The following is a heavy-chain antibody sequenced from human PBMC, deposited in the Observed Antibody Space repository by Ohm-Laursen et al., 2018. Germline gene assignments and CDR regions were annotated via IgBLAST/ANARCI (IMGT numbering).Heavy chain of an antibody. Sequence: TLSLTCTVSGGSISSSGYYWGWIRQPPGKGLEWIGSIYYTGRKYYNPSLRSRVTISADTSKKQFSLRMSFVTAAETALYYCARGHYYDYIGYYWGGRMDYWGQGTLVTVSS. V-gene: IGHV4-39*01. D-gene: IGHD3-22*01. J-gene: IGHJ4*02. CDR2: IYYTGRK. CDR3: ARGHYYDYIGYYWGGRMDY. CDR1: GGSISSSGYY.